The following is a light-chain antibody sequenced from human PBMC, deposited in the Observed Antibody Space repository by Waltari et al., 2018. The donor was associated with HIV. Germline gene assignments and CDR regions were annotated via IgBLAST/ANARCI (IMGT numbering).Light chain of an antibody. J-gene: IGLJ1*01. Sequence: QSALTQPASVSGSPGQSITISCTGTSSDVGNYNHVSWYQQHPGKAPKVIIYDVNKRPSGVSNRFSGSKSGNTASLTISGLQAEDEGLYYCSSDAASNNLVFGNGTKVTVL. V-gene: IGLV2-14*02. CDR3: SSDAASNNLV. CDR1: SSDVGNYNH. CDR2: DVN.